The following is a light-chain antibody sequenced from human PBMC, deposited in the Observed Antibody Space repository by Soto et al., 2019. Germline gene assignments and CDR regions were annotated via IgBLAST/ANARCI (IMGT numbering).Light chain of an antibody. V-gene: IGKV3-20*01. J-gene: IGKJ1*01. CDR3: QQYMSSVT. CDR1: QSVDSTF. CDR2: GAS. Sequence: EIVLTQSLGSLSLSPGERATLSCRASQSVDSTFFAWYQKKPGQAPRLLIYGASKGATGVPDRFSGSGSGTDFTLIICRLEPEDFAVYYCQQYMSSVTFGQGTKVEIK.